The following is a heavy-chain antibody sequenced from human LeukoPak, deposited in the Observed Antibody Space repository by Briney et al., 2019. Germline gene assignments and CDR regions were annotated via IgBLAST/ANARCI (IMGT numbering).Heavy chain of an antibody. V-gene: IGHV3-73*01. D-gene: IGHD3-10*01. J-gene: IGHJ4*02. CDR3: TSWADSGNYYRGDDY. CDR1: GFTFSGSA. Sequence: GGSLKLSCAASGFTFSGSAIHWVRQASGKGLEWVGRIRSKANSYATAYAASVKGRFTISRDNSKNTAYLQMNSLKTEDTAVYHCTSWADSGNYYRGDDYWGQGTLVTVSS. CDR2: IRSKANSYAT.